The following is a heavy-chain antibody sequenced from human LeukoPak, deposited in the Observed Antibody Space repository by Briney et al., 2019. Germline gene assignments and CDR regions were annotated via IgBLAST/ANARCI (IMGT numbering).Heavy chain of an antibody. CDR3: ARTSGYCGSTSCYTPFDY. V-gene: IGHV1-18*01. D-gene: IGHD2-2*02. CDR1: GYTFTSYG. Sequence: ASVKLSCKASGYTFTSYGISWVRQAPGQGLEWMGWISAYNGNTNYAQKLQGRVTMTTDTSTTTVYMELRSLRSDDTAVYYCARTSGYCGSTSCYTPFDYWGQGTLVTVSS. J-gene: IGHJ4*02. CDR2: ISAYNGNT.